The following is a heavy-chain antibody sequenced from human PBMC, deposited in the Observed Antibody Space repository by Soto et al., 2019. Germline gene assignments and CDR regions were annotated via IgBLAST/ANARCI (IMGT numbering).Heavy chain of an antibody. J-gene: IGHJ5*02. CDR2: IYYSGST. Sequence: QVQLQESGPGLVKPSQTLSLTCTVSGGSISSGGYYWSWIRQHPGKGLEWIGYIYYSGSTYYNPSLKSRVTISVDTSKNQFSPKLSSVTAADTAVYYCARDVGSSSSVLDNWFDPWGQGTLVTVSS. CDR1: GGSISSGGYY. V-gene: IGHV4-31*03. D-gene: IGHD6-6*01. CDR3: ARDVGSSSSVLDNWFDP.